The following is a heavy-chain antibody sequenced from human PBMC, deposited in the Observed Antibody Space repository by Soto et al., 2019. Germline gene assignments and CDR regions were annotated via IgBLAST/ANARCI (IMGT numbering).Heavy chain of an antibody. CDR2: IYPGDSDT. CDR1: GYTFTSYG. D-gene: IGHD3-10*01. CDR3: VAVRDYYYYGMDV. Sequence: KVSCKASGYTFTSYGIHWVRQMPGKGLEWMGIIYPGDSDTRYSPSFQGQVTISADKSISTAYLQWSSLKASDTAMYYCVAVRDYYYYGMDVWGQGTTVTVSS. V-gene: IGHV5-51*01. J-gene: IGHJ6*02.